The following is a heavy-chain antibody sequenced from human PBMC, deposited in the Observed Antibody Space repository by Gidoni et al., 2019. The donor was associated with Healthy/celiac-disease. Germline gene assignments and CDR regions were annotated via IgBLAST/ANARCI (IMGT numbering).Heavy chain of an antibody. CDR1: GGSFRGYY. CDR2: INHSGST. V-gene: IGHV4-34*01. J-gene: IGHJ3*02. Sequence: QVQLQQWGAGLLKPSETLSLICAVHGGSFRGYYWSWIRQPPGKGLEWIGEINHSGSTNYNPSLKSRVTISVDTSSNQFSLKLGSVTAADTAVYYCARGPPLRFLEWLPLVANDAFDIWGQGTMVTVSS. D-gene: IGHD3-3*01. CDR3: ARGPPLRFLEWLPLVANDAFDI.